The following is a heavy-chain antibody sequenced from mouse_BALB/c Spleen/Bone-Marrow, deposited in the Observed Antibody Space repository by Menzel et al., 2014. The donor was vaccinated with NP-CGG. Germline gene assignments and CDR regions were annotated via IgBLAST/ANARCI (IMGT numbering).Heavy chain of an antibody. CDR1: GYTFSNYW. CDR2: IYPGNSDT. V-gene: IGHV1-5*01. D-gene: IGHD3-1*01. J-gene: IGHJ2*02. Sequence: VHVKQSGTVLARPGAAVTMSCKASGYTFSNYWMHWVKQRPGQDLEWIGTIYPGNSDTTYNQRFKGKAKLTAVTSTSTADMKLSSLTNEGAAVYYCTTLARSDFDYWGQGTSLTVSS. CDR3: TTLARSDFDY.